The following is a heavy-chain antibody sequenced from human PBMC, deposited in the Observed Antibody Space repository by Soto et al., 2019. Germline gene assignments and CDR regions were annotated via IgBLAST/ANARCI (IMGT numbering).Heavy chain of an antibody. J-gene: IGHJ4*02. V-gene: IGHV1-18*01. CDR2: LSGDNGDI. CDR3: GGSRGFGFDF. D-gene: IGHD2-15*01. Sequence: QVQLGQTGDELKKPGASVKVSCKASDYTFNSYGISWVRKAPGQGLEWMGWLSGDNGDIKYAQKFQSRVTMTTDISTSTIYMGLRRVSSVVAAVYFCGGSRGFGFDFGGQGTLVTVSS. CDR1: DYTFNSYG.